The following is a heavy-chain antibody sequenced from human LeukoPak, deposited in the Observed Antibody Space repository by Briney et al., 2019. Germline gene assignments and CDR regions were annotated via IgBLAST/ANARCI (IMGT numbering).Heavy chain of an antibody. D-gene: IGHD6-13*01. V-gene: IGHV4-61*08. J-gene: IGHJ3*02. CDR2: IYYSGST. CDR3: ARDPQYGSSSDAFDI. CDR1: GGSVSSGGSF. Sequence: SETLSLTCTVSGGSVSSGGSFWNWIRQPPGKGPEWTGYIYYSGSTNYNPSLKSRVTISVDTSKNQFSLKLSSVTAADTAVYYCARDPQYGSSSDAFDIWGQGTMVTVSS.